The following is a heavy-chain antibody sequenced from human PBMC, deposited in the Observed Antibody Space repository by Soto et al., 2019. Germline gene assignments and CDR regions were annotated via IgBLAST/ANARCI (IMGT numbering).Heavy chain of an antibody. CDR2: ISYSGIT. CDR3: ARVRYDRRGLDH. D-gene: IGHD3-22*01. V-gene: IGHV4-4*02. J-gene: IGHJ4*02. CDR1: GGSISRSRW. Sequence: QVQLQESGPGLVRPSGALSVTCAVSGGSISRSRWWCWGRQPPGKGLEWIGEISYSGITNYNPSLTIRGTISGDKSKNQLSLKLTSVTAAVPAVYSGARVRYDRRGLDHWGQGTLVSVSP.